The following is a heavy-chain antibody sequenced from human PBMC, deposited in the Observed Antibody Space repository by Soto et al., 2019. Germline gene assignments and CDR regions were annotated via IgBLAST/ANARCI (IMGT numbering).Heavy chain of an antibody. D-gene: IGHD3-9*01. CDR3: ARVLRYFDWLTGPLDAFDI. Sequence: VESLKISCNGSGYSFTSDWISWVRQMPWKGLEWMGRIDPSDSYTNYSPSFQGHVTISADKSISTAYLQWSSLKASDTAMYYCARVLRYFDWLTGPLDAFDIWGQGTMVTVSS. CDR2: IDPSDSYT. V-gene: IGHV5-10-1*01. CDR1: GYSFTSDW. J-gene: IGHJ3*02.